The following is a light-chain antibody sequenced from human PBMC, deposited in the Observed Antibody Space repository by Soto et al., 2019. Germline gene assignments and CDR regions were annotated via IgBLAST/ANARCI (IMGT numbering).Light chain of an antibody. CDR2: SVS. CDR1: HSISSW. CDR3: QQFSSYSRT. J-gene: IGKJ1*01. Sequence: DIQMTQSPSTLSASVGDRVTITCRASHSISSWLAWYQQKPGKAPKLLIYSVSNLNSGVPSRFSGSGSGTEFTLTLSSRQPDDFATYYCQQFSSYSRTFGQGTKVEMK. V-gene: IGKV1-5*01.